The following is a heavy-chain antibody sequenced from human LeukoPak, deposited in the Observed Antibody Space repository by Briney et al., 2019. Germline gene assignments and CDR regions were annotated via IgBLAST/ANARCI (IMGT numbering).Heavy chain of an antibody. CDR1: GFTFSDYY. D-gene: IGHD6-6*01. J-gene: IGHJ4*02. V-gene: IGHV3-11*01. CDR3: ARERIAAPFDY. Sequence: GGSLRLSCAASGFTFSDYYMSWIRQAPGKGLEWVSYISSSGSTIYYADSVKGRFTISRDNAKNSLYLQVNSLRAEDTAVYYCARERIAAPFDYWGQGTLVTVSS. CDR2: ISSSGSTI.